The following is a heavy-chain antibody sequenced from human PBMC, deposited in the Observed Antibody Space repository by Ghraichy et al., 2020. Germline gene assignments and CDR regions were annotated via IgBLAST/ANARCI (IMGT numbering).Heavy chain of an antibody. Sequence: SETLSLTCAVYGGSFSGYYWSWIRQPPGKGLEWIGEINHSGSTNYNPSLKSRVTISVDTSKNQFSLKLSSVTAADTAVYYCARVPSWGPKGCVDYWGQGTLVTVSS. CDR3: ARVPSWGPKGCVDY. J-gene: IGHJ4*02. CDR2: INHSGST. V-gene: IGHV4-34*01. CDR1: GGSFSGYY. D-gene: IGHD7-27*01.